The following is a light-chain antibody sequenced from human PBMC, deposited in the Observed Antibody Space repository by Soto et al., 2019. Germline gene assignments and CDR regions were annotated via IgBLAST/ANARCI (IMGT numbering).Light chain of an antibody. J-gene: IGKJ1*01. Sequence: DIQMTQSPSTLSASVGDRVTITCRASQSISTWLAWYQQKPGKAPKLLIYKASGLESGVPSRFSGSGSGTEFTLTISSLQPDDSATYYCQQYINRWTFGRGTKV. V-gene: IGKV1-5*03. CDR3: QQYINRWT. CDR1: QSISTW. CDR2: KAS.